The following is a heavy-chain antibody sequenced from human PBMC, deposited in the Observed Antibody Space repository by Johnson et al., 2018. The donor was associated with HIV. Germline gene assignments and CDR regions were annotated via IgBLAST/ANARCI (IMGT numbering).Heavy chain of an antibody. V-gene: IGHV3-7*05. CDR1: RFTFSSYW. CDR3: ARDEWVPGAFDI. J-gene: IGHJ3*02. Sequence: EVQLVESGGGLVRPGGSLRLSCAASRFTFSSYWMSWVRQAPGKGLEWVANIKQDGSEKYYVDSVKGRFTISRDNAKNSLYLQMNSLRAEDTAVYYCARDEWVPGAFDIWGQGTMVTVSS. D-gene: IGHD1-26*01. CDR2: IKQDGSEK.